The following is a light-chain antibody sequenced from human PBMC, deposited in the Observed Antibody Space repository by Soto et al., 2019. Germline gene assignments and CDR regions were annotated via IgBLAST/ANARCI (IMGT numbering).Light chain of an antibody. J-gene: IGKJ2*01. Sequence: EIVLTQSPGTLSLSPGERATLSCRASQSVSNTFLAWYQQKPGQSPRLLIYEASTRATGIPDRFSGSGSGTDFTLTISRLEPEDFAVYYCQQYGSSLGVTFGQGTKLEI. CDR2: EAS. CDR1: QSVSNTF. CDR3: QQYGSSLGVT. V-gene: IGKV3-20*01.